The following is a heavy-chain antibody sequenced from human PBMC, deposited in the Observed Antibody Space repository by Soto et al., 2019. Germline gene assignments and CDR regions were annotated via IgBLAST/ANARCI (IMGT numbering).Heavy chain of an antibody. Sequence: ASVKVSCKASGYTFTSYGISWVRQAPGQGLEWMGWISAYNGNTNYAQKLQGRVTMTTDTSTSTADMELRSLRSDDTAVYYCARARYCSGGSCYSYWFDPWGQGTLVTVSS. D-gene: IGHD2-15*01. CDR1: GYTFTSYG. CDR3: ARARYCSGGSCYSYWFDP. V-gene: IGHV1-18*01. CDR2: ISAYNGNT. J-gene: IGHJ5*02.